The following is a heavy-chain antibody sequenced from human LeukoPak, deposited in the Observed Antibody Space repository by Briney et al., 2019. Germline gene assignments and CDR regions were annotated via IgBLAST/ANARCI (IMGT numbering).Heavy chain of an antibody. CDR3: ARQFGGVIVEYYYMDV. V-gene: IGHV4-59*11. CDR2: IDYRGNT. D-gene: IGHD3-16*02. CDR1: GDSINTHY. Sequence: SETLSLTCAVSGDSINTHYWNWIRQPPGKGLEWMGYIDYRGNTNYIPSLKSRLSISVDTSKNQVPLNLRSVTAADTAVYFCARQFGGVIVEYYYMDVWGKGTTVTVSS. J-gene: IGHJ6*03.